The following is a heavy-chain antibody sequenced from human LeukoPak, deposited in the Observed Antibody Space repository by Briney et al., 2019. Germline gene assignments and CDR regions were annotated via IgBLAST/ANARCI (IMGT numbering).Heavy chain of an antibody. CDR1: GYTFTSYD. D-gene: IGHD1-26*01. V-gene: IGHV1-8*01. J-gene: IGHJ4*02. CDR2: MNPSSGNR. CDR3: ARTPVGASFPFDY. Sequence: ASVKVSCKASGYTFTSYDINWVRQATGQGLEWMGWMNPSSGNRGSAQKFQGRVTMTWNTFITTAYMELNSLRSEDTAVYYCARTPVGASFPFDYWGQGTLVTVSS.